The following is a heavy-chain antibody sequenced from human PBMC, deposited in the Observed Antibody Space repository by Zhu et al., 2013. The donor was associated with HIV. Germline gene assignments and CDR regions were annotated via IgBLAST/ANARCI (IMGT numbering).Heavy chain of an antibody. CDR2: MNPNSGDS. CDR3: ASAGRPEILNY. J-gene: IGHJ4*01. CDR1: GGAFSTYV. Sequence: QVQLVQSGAEVKKPGSSVKVSCKASGGAFSTYVISWVRQATGQGLEWMGWMNPNSGDSGYAQKFQDRITMTRNTSISTAYMELSSLRSEDTAVYYCASAGRPEILNYWGLGTLVTVSS. V-gene: IGHV1-8*02. D-gene: IGHD6-6*01.